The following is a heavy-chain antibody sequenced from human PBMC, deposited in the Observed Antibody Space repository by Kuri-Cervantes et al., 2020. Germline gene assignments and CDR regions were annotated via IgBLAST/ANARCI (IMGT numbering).Heavy chain of an antibody. CDR1: GFTVSSNY. D-gene: IGHD2-2*01. CDR3: ARGMYCSSTSCSFDY. J-gene: IGHJ4*02. V-gene: IGHV3-53*01. Sequence: GGSLRLSCAASGFTVSSNYMRWVRQAPGKGLEWVSVIYSGGSTYYADSVKGRFTISRDKSKNTLYLQMNSLRAEDTAVYYCARGMYCSSTSCSFDYWGQGTLVTVSS. CDR2: IYSGGST.